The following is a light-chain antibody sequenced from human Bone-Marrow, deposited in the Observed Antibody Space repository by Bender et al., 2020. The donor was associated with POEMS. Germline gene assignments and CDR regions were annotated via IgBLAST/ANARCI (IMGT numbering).Light chain of an antibody. CDR2: EAN. V-gene: IGLV2-23*01. CDR1: SSDIGSYDL. CDR3: CSYAGIFHYV. J-gene: IGLJ1*01. Sequence: QSALTQPASVSGSPGQSITISCTGSSSDIGSYDLVSWYQQHSGKAPKLMIYEANKRPSGVSGRFSGSKSGNTASLTISGLQAEDEADYYCCSYAGIFHYVFGSGTKVTVL.